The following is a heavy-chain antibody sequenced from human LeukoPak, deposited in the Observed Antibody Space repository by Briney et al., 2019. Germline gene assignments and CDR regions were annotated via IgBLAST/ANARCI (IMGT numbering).Heavy chain of an antibody. Sequence: ASVKVSCKASGYTFTSYGISWVRQAPGQGLEWMGGISAYNGNTNYAQKLQGRVTMTTDTSTSTAYMELRSLRSDDTAVYDCARVWFGELSNNWFDPWGQGTLVTVSS. J-gene: IGHJ5*02. V-gene: IGHV1-18*01. CDR1: GYTFTSYG. CDR2: ISAYNGNT. D-gene: IGHD3-10*01. CDR3: ARVWFGELSNNWFDP.